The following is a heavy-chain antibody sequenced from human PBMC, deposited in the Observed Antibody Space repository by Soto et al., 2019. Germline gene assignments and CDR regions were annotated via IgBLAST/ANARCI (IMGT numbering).Heavy chain of an antibody. J-gene: IGHJ4*02. CDR2: ISSSGDII. Sequence: SGGSLRLSCAGSGFTFSDYYMSWIRQATGKGLEWVSYISSSGDIIYYADSVKGRFTISRDNAKNSLYLQMNSLRAEDTSVYYWSREPSYYASDGYFCYWGQGTRVTVSS. V-gene: IGHV3-11*01. D-gene: IGHD3-22*01. CDR1: GFTFSDYY. CDR3: SREPSYYASDGYFCY.